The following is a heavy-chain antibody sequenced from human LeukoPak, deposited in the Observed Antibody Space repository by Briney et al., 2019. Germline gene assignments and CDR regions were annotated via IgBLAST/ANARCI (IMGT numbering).Heavy chain of an antibody. D-gene: IGHD2/OR15-2a*01. Sequence: GGSLRVSCAASGFTFSKFAMSWVRQVPEKGLEWVSTISGNGDHTFDADSVRGRFTISRDNSKNTLYLQMTSLRVEDTAIYYCAKVDSGYFTYYYYTDVWGKGTTVTVSS. CDR1: GFTFSKFA. CDR3: AKVDSGYFTYYYYTDV. CDR2: ISGNGDHT. V-gene: IGHV3-23*01. J-gene: IGHJ6*03.